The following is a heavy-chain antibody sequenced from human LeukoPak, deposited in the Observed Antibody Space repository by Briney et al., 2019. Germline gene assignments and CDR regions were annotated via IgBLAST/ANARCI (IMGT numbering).Heavy chain of an antibody. CDR3: ARVRPVSGSFGAFDI. J-gene: IGHJ3*02. CDR1: GYTFTGYY. V-gene: IGHV1-2*02. CDR2: INPNSGGT. Sequence: GASVRVSCKASGYTFTGYYMHWVRQAPGQGLEWMGWINPNSGGTNYAQKFQGRVTMTRDASISTAYMEMSRLRSDDTAVYYCARVRPVSGSFGAFDIWGQGTMVTVSS. D-gene: IGHD1-26*01.